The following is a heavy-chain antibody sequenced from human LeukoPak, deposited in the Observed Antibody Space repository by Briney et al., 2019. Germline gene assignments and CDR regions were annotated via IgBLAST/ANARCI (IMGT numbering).Heavy chain of an antibody. CDR2: IYHSGST. D-gene: IGHD6-19*01. CDR1: GGSISSSSYY. Sequence: SETLSLTCTVSGGSISSSSYYWGWIRQPPGKGLEWIGSIYHSGSTNYNPSLKSRVTISVDKSKNQFSLKLSSVTAADTAVYYCAGDRGFIAVAGFDYWGQGTLVTVSS. V-gene: IGHV4-39*07. CDR3: AGDRGFIAVAGFDY. J-gene: IGHJ4*02.